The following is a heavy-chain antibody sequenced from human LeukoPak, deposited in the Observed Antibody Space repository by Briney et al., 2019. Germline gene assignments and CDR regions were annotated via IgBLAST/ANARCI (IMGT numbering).Heavy chain of an antibody. J-gene: IGHJ5*02. CDR1: GGSISGHY. D-gene: IGHD6-13*01. V-gene: IGHV4-34*01. Sequence: SETLSLTCAVYGGSISGHYWSWIRQPPGKGLEWIGEINHSGSTNYNPSLKSRVTISVDTSKNQFSLKLSSVTAADTAVYYCARDNSSSWYWAKVTRNWFDPWGQGTLVTVSS. CDR3: ARDNSSSWYWAKVTRNWFDP. CDR2: INHSGST.